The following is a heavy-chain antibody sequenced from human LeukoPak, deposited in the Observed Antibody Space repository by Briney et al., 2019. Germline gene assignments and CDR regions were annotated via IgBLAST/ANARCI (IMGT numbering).Heavy chain of an antibody. V-gene: IGHV1-69*13. CDR2: IIPIFGTA. CDR1: GGTFSSYA. D-gene: IGHD3-3*01. J-gene: IGHJ6*02. CDR3: ARDPKYYDFWSGYYGGVDYYYYGMDV. Sequence: VASVKVSRKASGGTFSSYAISWVRQAPGQGLEWMGGIIPIFGTANYAQKFQGRVTITADESTGTAYMGLSSLRSEDTAVYYCARDPKYYDFWSGYYGGVDYYYYGMDVWGQGTTVTVSS.